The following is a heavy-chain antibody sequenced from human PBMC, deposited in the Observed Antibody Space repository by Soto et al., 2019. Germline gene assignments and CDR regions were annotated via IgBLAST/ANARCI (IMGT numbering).Heavy chain of an antibody. CDR3: ARDTNSLDL. CDR1: SYSISSGFF. V-gene: IGHV4-38-2*02. D-gene: IGHD2-8*01. CDR2: IYHTGDT. Sequence: PSETLSLTCVVSSYSISSGFFCAWIRQPPGKVLWWVGSIYHTGDTHYNPSLRSQVSMSVDTSKNHFSLRLTYLTAADTAVYFCARDTNSLDLWGQGILVTVSS. J-gene: IGHJ5*02.